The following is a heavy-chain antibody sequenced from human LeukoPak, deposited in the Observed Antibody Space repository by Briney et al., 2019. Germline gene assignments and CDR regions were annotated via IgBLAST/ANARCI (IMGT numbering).Heavy chain of an antibody. CDR3: ARSSIVGALDY. J-gene: IGHJ4*02. D-gene: IGHD1-26*01. V-gene: IGHV3-30-3*01. Sequence: PGGSLRLSCAASGFTFSSYAMHWVRQAPGKGLEWVAVISYDGSNKYYADSVRGRFTISRDNSKNTLYLQMNSLRAEDTAVYYCARSSIVGALDYWGQGTLVTVSS. CDR2: ISYDGSNK. CDR1: GFTFSSYA.